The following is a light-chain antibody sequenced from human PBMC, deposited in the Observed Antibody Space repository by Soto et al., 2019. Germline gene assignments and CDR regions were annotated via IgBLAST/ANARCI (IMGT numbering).Light chain of an antibody. Sequence: QSVLTQPASVSGSPGQSITISCTGTSSDVGGYNYVSWYQQHPGKAPKLMIYDVSNRPSGVSNRFSGSKSGNTASLTISGLQAEDEADYYCTSYTRTGSTTYVFGTGTQLTVL. J-gene: IGLJ1*01. V-gene: IGLV2-14*01. CDR3: TSYTRTGSTTYV. CDR1: SSDVGGYNY. CDR2: DVS.